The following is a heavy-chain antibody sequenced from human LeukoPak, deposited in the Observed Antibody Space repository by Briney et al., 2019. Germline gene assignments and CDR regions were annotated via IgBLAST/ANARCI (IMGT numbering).Heavy chain of an antibody. V-gene: IGHV1-2*02. Sequence: ASVKVSCKASGYTFTGYYMHWVRQAPGQGLEWMGWINPNSGGTNYAQKFQGRVTMTRDTSISTAYMELSRLGSDDTAVYYCARPYGSGSFSTNWFDAWGQGTLVTVSS. D-gene: IGHD3-10*01. CDR1: GYTFTGYY. CDR3: ARPYGSGSFSTNWFDA. CDR2: INPNSGGT. J-gene: IGHJ5*02.